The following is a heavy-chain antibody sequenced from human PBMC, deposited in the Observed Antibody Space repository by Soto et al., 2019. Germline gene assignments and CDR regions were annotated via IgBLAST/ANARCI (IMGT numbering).Heavy chain of an antibody. CDR1: GYTFTGYY. V-gene: IGHV1-2*04. D-gene: IGHD2-8*01. J-gene: IGHJ6*02. Sequence: ASVKVSCKXSGYTFTGYYMHWVRQAPGQGLEWMGWINPNSGGTNYAQKFQGWVTMTRDTSISTAYMELTRLTSDDTAIYYCARGDSTDCSNGVCSFFYNHDMDVWGQGTTVTVSS. CDR3: ARGDSTDCSNGVCSFFYNHDMDV. CDR2: INPNSGGT.